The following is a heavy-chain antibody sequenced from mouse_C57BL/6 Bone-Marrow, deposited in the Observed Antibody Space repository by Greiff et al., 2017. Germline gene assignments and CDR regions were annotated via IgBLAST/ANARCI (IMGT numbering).Heavy chain of an antibody. CDR1: GFNIKDDY. Sequence: VQLQQSGAELVRPGASVKLSCTASGFNIKDDYMHWVKQRPEQGLEWIGWVDPENGDTEYASKFQGKATITADTSSNTAYLQLSSLTSEDSAVYFCARSLGYYGYWGQGTTLTVSS. CDR2: VDPENGDT. J-gene: IGHJ2*01. V-gene: IGHV14-4*01. CDR3: ARSLGYYGY. D-gene: IGHD1-1*01.